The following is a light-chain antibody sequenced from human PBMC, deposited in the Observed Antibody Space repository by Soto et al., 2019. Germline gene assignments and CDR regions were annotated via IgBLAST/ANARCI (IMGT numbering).Light chain of an antibody. CDR3: ASWEDSLNGPV. CDR1: TSNIGGYT. J-gene: IGLJ3*02. CDR2: GDD. V-gene: IGLV1-44*01. Sequence: QSALTQPPSASGTPGQRVTIFCSGSTSNIGGYTVNWYQQLPGTAPKLLIFGDDRQPSGGPDRFSGSKSGTSASLAISGLQSEDAADYHCASWEDSLNGPVFGGGTKLTVL.